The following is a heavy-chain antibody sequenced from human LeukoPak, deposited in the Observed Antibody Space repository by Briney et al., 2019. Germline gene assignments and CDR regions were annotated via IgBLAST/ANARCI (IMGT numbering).Heavy chain of an antibody. V-gene: IGHV3-53*01. CDR3: ARDQDIVVVPAAINGMDV. CDR2: IYSGGST. J-gene: IGHJ6*02. CDR1: GFTVSSNY. D-gene: IGHD2-2*02. Sequence: GGSLRLSCAASGFTVSSNYTSWVRQAPGKGLEWVSVIYSGGSTYYADSVKGRFTISRDNSKNTLYLQMNSLRAEDTAVYYCARDQDIVVVPAAINGMDVWGQGTTVTVSS.